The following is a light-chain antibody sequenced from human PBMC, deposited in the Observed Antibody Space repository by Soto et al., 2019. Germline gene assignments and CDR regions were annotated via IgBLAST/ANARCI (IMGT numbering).Light chain of an antibody. CDR2: EVT. V-gene: IGLV2-8*01. J-gene: IGLJ3*02. Sequence: QSALTQPASVSGSPGQSITISCTGTSSDVGVYNYVSWYQQHPGKAPKLMIYEVTKRPSGVPDRFSGSKSGNTASLTVSGLQAEDEATYYCTSYAGNNNVVFGGGTKLTVL. CDR1: SSDVGVYNY. CDR3: TSYAGNNNVV.